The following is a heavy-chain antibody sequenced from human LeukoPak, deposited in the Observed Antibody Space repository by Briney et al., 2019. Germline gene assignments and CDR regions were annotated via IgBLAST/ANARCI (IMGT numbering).Heavy chain of an antibody. CDR2: IIPIFGTA. D-gene: IGHD6-6*01. CDR1: GGTFSSYV. Sequence: ASVKVSCKASGGTFSSYVISWVRQAPGQGLEWMGGIIPIFGTANYAQKFQGRVTITTDEPTSTAYMELSSLRSEDTAVYYCARASSSSFSWADYWGQGTLVTVSS. CDR3: ARASSSSFSWADY. J-gene: IGHJ4*02. V-gene: IGHV1-69*05.